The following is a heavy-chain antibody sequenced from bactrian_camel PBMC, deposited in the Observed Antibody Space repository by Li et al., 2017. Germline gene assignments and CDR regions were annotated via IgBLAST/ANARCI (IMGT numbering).Heavy chain of an antibody. CDR2: IFSDGTAT. D-gene: IGHD1*01. Sequence: VQLVESGGDLVQPGGSLRLSCEHSGFTENSYYMSWVSQAPGKGLEWVSTIFSDGTATYYADSVKGRFSLSRDAAKKTVYLQLSSLNSGDTALYYCTTALEANTEVFVDPYDYWGQGTQVTVS. V-gene: IGHV3S5*01. CDR3: TTALEANTEVFVDPYDY. CDR1: GFTENSYY. J-gene: IGHJ4*01.